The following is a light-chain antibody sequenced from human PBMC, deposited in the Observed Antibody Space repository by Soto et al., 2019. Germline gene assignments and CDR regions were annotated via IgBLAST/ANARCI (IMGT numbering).Light chain of an antibody. CDR2: EVN. J-gene: IGLJ2*01. Sequence: QSALTQPPSASGSPGQSVTISCTGTSSDVGAYKFVSWYQLHPGKAPKLMIYEVNVRPSGVPDRFSGSKSGSTASLTVSGLQVEDEADYYCSSYGGRSNLVFGGGTKLTVL. V-gene: IGLV2-8*01. CDR1: SSDVGAYKF. CDR3: SSYGGRSNLV.